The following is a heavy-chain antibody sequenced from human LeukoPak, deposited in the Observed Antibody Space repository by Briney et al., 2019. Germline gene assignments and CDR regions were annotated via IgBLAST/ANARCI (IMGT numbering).Heavy chain of an antibody. Sequence: GASVTVSCKASGYTFTGYYMHWVRQAPGQGLEWMGWINPNSGGTNYAQKFQGWVTMTRDTSISTAYMELSRLRSDDTAVYYCARGDFWSGWSGNYFDYWGQGTLVTVSS. CDR1: GYTFTGYY. CDR2: INPNSGGT. CDR3: ARGDFWSGWSGNYFDY. V-gene: IGHV1-2*04. J-gene: IGHJ4*02. D-gene: IGHD3-3*01.